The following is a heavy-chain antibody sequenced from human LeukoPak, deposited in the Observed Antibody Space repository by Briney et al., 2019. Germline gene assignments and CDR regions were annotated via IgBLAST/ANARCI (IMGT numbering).Heavy chain of an antibody. J-gene: IGHJ4*02. CDR3: ARCSPGDSSNFYAVLQY. D-gene: IGHD3-22*01. CDR2: IIPVFGTT. V-gene: IGHV1-69*06. Sequence: VASVKVSCKASGGTFSSYAVSWVRLTPGPGLEWLGGIIPVFGTTTYAQKFQAKVTMTADKSTNTAYLEISSLTSDDTAVYYCARCSPGDSSNFYAVLQYWGQGTQVTVST. CDR1: GGTFSSYA.